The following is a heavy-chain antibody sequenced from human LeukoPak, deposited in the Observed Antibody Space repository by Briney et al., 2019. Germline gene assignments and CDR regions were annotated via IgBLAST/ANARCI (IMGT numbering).Heavy chain of an antibody. CDR3: AARYNWNYQGAFDI. CDR1: GGSISSYY. CDR2: IYNSGST. J-gene: IGHJ3*02. D-gene: IGHD1-7*01. V-gene: IGHV4-59*01. Sequence: SETLSLTCTVSGGSISSYYWNWMRQPPGKGLEWIGYIYNSGSTNYNPSLKSRVTISVDTSKNQFSLKLSSVTAADTAVYYCAARYNWNYQGAFDIWGQGTMVTVSS.